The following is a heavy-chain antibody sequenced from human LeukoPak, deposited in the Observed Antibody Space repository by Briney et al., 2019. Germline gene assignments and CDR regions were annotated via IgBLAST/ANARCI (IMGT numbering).Heavy chain of an antibody. Sequence: SETLSLTCAVYGGSFSGYYWSWIRQPPGKGLEWIGEINHSGSTNYNPSLKSRVTISVDTSKNQFSLKLSSVTAADTAVYYCARGQYGLPYYYDSSGYYALGAFDIWGQGTMVTVSS. D-gene: IGHD3-22*01. CDR1: GGSFSGYY. CDR3: ARGQYGLPYYYDSSGYYALGAFDI. V-gene: IGHV4-34*01. CDR2: INHSGST. J-gene: IGHJ3*02.